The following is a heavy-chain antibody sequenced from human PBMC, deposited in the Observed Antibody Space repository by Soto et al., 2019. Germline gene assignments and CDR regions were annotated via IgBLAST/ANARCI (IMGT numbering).Heavy chain of an antibody. D-gene: IGHD3-3*01. J-gene: IGHJ5*02. CDR1: GGSISSYY. Sequence: SETLSLTCTVSGGSISSYYWIWIRQPPGKGLEWIGYIYYSGSTNYNPSLKSRVTISVDTSKNQFSLKLSSVTAADTAVYYCARVRFLEWSIWFDPWGQGTLVTVSS. CDR2: IYYSGST. V-gene: IGHV4-59*01. CDR3: ARVRFLEWSIWFDP.